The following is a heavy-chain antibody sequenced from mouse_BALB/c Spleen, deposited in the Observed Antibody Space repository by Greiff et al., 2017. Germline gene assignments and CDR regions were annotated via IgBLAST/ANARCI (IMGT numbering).Heavy chain of an antibody. CDR2: IWAGGST. V-gene: IGHV2-9*02. CDR3: AIYGNYSYYYAMDY. CDR1: GFSLTSYG. J-gene: IGHJ4*01. D-gene: IGHD2-1*01. Sequence: VMLVESGPGLVAPSQSLSITCTVSGFSLTSYGVHWVRQPPGKGLEWLGVIWAGGSTNYNSALMSRLSISKDNSKSQVFLKMNSLQTDDTAMYYCAIYGNYSYYYAMDYWGQGTSVTVSS.